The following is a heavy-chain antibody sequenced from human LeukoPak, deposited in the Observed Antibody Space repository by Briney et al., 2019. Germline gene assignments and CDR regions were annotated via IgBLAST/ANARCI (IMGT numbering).Heavy chain of an antibody. J-gene: IGHJ5*01. V-gene: IGHV4-59*08. CDR1: GGSISSYY. CDR2: IYYSGST. D-gene: IGHD3-22*01. Sequence: PSETLSLTCTVSGGSISSYYWSWIRQPPGKGLEWIGYIYYSGSTNYNPSLKSRVTISVDTSKNQFSLKLSPVTAADTAVYYCARWSAELTYDRSGYYQWFDPPGQGTLVTVSS. CDR3: ARWSAELTYDRSGYYQWFDP.